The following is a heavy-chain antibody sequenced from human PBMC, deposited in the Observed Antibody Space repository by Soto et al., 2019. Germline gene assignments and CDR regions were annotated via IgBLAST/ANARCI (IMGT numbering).Heavy chain of an antibody. V-gene: IGHV1-69*02. CDR3: ARGETGYCSGGSCYRWYFDL. J-gene: IGHJ2*01. D-gene: IGHD2-15*01. Sequence: QVQLVQSGAEVQKPGSSVKVSCKASGGTFSSYTISWVRQAPGQGLEWMGRIIPILGIANYAQKFQGRVTITADKSTSTAYMELSSLRSEDTAVYYCARGETGYCSGGSCYRWYFDLWGRGTLVTVSS. CDR2: IIPILGIA. CDR1: GGTFSSYT.